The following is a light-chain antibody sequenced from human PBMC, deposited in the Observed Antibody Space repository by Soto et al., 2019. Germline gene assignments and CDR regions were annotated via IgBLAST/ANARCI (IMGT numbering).Light chain of an antibody. Sequence: QSVLTHPASVSGSPGQSITISCTGTSSDVGGYNYVSWYQQHPGKAPKVIIFEVSNRPSGVSNRFSGSKSGNTASLTISGLLAEDEADYYCNSYTRSRSYVFGTGTKLTVL. CDR2: EVS. CDR3: NSYTRSRSYV. V-gene: IGLV2-14*01. CDR1: SSDVGGYNY. J-gene: IGLJ1*01.